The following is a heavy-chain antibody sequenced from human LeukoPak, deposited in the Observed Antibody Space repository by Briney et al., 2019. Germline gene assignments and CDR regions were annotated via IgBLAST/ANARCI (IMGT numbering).Heavy chain of an antibody. Sequence: GRSLRLSCAASGFTFSSYGMHWVRQAPGKGLEWVAVIWYDGSNKYYADSVKGRFTISRDNSKNTLYLQMNSLRAEDTAVYYCAKDTLHDYGDSYFDYWGQGTLVTVSS. CDR3: AKDTLHDYGDSYFDY. CDR2: IWYDGSNK. D-gene: IGHD4-17*01. J-gene: IGHJ4*02. V-gene: IGHV3-33*06. CDR1: GFTFSSYG.